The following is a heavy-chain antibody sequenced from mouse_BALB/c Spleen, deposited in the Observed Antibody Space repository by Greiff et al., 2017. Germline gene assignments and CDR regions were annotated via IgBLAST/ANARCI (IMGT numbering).Heavy chain of an antibody. CDR1: GFTFSSYA. CDR2: ISSGGST. V-gene: IGHV5-6-5*01. J-gene: IGHJ4*01. CDR3: ARVEIRGAMDY. D-gene: IGHD2-4*01. Sequence: EVQLVESGGGLVKPGGSLKLSCAASGFTFSSYAMSWVRQTPEKRLEWVASISSGGSTYYPDSVKGRFTISRDNARNILYLQMSSLRSEDTAMYYCARVEIRGAMDYWGQGTSVTVSS.